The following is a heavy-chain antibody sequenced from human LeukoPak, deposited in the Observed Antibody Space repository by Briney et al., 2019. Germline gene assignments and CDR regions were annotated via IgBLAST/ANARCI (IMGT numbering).Heavy chain of an antibody. CDR2: ISAYNGNT. V-gene: IGHV1-18*01. Sequence: ASVKVSCQASGYTFTSYGISWVRQAPGQGLEWMGWISAYNGNTNYAQKLQGRVTMTTDTSTSTAYMELRSLRSDDTAVYYCARDTEPGIAVAGTSYWGQGTLVTVSS. CDR3: ARDTEPGIAVAGTSY. CDR1: GYTFTSYG. D-gene: IGHD6-19*01. J-gene: IGHJ4*02.